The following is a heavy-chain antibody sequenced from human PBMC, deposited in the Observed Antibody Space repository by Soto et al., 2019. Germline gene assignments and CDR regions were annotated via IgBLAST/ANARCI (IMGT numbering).Heavy chain of an antibody. Sequence: QVQLVESGGGVVQPGRSLRLSCAASGFTFSSYAMHWVRQAPGKGLAWVAVISYDGSNKYYADSVKGRFTISRDNSKNTLYLQMNSLRAEDTAVYYCARFPIQWLPSPHPEPNFDYWGQGTLVTVSS. J-gene: IGHJ4*02. V-gene: IGHV3-30-3*01. CDR1: GFTFSSYA. CDR3: ARFPIQWLPSPHPEPNFDY. CDR2: ISYDGSNK. D-gene: IGHD6-19*01.